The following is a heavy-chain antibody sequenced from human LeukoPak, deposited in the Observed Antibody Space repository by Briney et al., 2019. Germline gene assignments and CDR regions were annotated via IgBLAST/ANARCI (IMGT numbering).Heavy chain of an antibody. V-gene: IGHV1-18*01. CDR3: AREEGWEVIDAFDI. CDR1: GYTFTSYG. Sequence: ASVKVSCKASGYTFTSYGVSWVRQAPGQGLEWMGWISAYSGNTDYAQRLQGRVSMTTDTSTSTAYMELRSLRSDDTAVYYCAREEGWEVIDAFDIWGQGTMVTVSS. D-gene: IGHD1-26*01. CDR2: ISAYSGNT. J-gene: IGHJ3*02.